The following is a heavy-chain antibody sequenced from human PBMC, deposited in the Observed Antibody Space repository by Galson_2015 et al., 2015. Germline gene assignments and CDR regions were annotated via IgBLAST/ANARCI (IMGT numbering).Heavy chain of an antibody. V-gene: IGHV6-1*01. CDR3: ARDVLWFGESEYNWFDP. J-gene: IGHJ5*02. CDR1: GDSVSSNSAA. D-gene: IGHD3-10*01. CDR2: TYYRFKWYN. Sequence: CAISGDSVSSNSAAWNWIRQSPSRGLEWLGRTYYRFKWYNDYAVSVKSRITINPNTSKNQFSLQLNSVTPEDTAVYYCARDVLWFGESEYNWFDPWGQGTLVTVSS.